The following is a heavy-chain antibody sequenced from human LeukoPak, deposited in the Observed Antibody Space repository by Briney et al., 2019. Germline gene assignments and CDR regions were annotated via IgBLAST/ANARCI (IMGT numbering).Heavy chain of an antibody. CDR1: RGSISSGGYY. J-gene: IGHJ5*02. Sequence: SETLSLTCTVSRGSISSGGYYWSWIRQHPGKGLEWIGYIYYSGSTYYNPSLKSRVTISVDTSKNQFSLKLSSVTAADTAVYYCARVTYYYDSSGYWDWFDPWGQGTLVTVSS. V-gene: IGHV4-31*03. CDR3: ARVTYYYDSSGYWDWFDP. CDR2: IYYSGST. D-gene: IGHD3-22*01.